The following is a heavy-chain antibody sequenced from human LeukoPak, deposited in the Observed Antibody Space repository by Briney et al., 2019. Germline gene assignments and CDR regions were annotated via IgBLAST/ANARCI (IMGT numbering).Heavy chain of an antibody. CDR3: ARGAYYDDVYFDY. D-gene: IGHD3-22*01. J-gene: IGHJ4*02. CDR2: ISSSSSTI. Sequence: GGSLRLSCAASGFTFSSYSMNWVRQAPGKGLEWVSYISSSSSTIYYADSVKGRFTISRDNAKNSLYLQMNSLRAEDTAVYYCARGAYYDDVYFDYWGQGTLVTVSS. CDR1: GFTFSSYS. V-gene: IGHV3-48*04.